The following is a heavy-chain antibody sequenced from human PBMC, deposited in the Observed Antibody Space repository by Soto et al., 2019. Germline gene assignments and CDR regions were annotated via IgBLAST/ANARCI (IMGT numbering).Heavy chain of an antibody. Sequence: ASVKVSCKASEYTFTAYYIHWVRQAPGQGLEWMGWIDPNSGDTSHAQHFQGRGTMTRGPSISTAYTELSSRRSDDTGGYYWVRRGVWFGEIDYWGQGTLVTVSS. J-gene: IGHJ4*02. CDR3: VRRGVWFGEIDY. V-gene: IGHV1-2*02. CDR2: IDPNSGDT. D-gene: IGHD3-10*01. CDR1: EYTFTAYY.